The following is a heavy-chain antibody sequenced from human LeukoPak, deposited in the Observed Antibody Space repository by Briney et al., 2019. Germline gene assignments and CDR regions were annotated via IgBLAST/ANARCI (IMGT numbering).Heavy chain of an antibody. Sequence: PSETLSLTCAVYGGSFSGYYWSWIRQPPGKGLEWIGEINHSGSTNYNPSLKSRVTISVDTSKNQFSLKLSSVTAADTAVYYCARGRAEYCSGGSCYPFDYWGQGTLVTVSS. CDR1: GGSFSGYY. CDR3: ARGRAEYCSGGSCYPFDY. D-gene: IGHD2-15*01. CDR2: INHSGST. J-gene: IGHJ4*02. V-gene: IGHV4-34*01.